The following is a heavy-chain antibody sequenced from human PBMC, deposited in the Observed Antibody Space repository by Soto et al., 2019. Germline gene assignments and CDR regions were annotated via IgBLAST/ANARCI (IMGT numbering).Heavy chain of an antibody. CDR1: GHTFTGYY. D-gene: IGHD5-18*01. CDR2: INPNSGGT. V-gene: IGHV1-2*04. J-gene: IGHJ3*02. Sequence: ASVKVSCKASGHTFTGYYMHWVRQTPGQGLEWMGWINPNSGGTNYAQTFQGWVTMTRDTSISTAYMELSRLRSDDTAAYYCLPSGLRYGNDAFDIWGQGTMVTVSS. CDR3: LPSGLRYGNDAFDI.